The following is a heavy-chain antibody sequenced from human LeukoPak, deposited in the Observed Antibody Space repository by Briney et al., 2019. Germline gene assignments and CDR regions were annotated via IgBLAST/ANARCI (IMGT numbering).Heavy chain of an antibody. V-gene: IGHV3-23*01. Sequence: PGASLRLSCAASGFTFSSYAMSWVRQAPGKGLEWVSGISGSGGSTYYADSVKGRFTISRDNSKNTLYLQMNSLRAEDTAVYYCAKPPAYYYDSSGYSPFDYWGQGTLATVSS. CDR3: AKPPAYYYDSSGYSPFDY. CDR2: ISGSGGST. CDR1: GFTFSSYA. J-gene: IGHJ4*02. D-gene: IGHD3-22*01.